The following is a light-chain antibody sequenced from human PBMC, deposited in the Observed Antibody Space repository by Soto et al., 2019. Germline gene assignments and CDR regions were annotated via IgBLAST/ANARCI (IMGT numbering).Light chain of an antibody. J-gene: IGKJ1*01. V-gene: IGKV1-8*01. CDR2: AAS. CDR1: QGISSY. Sequence: AIRMTQSPSSFSASTGDRVTITCRASQGISSYLAWYQQKPGKAPKLLIYAASTLQSGVPSRFSGSGSGTDFTLTISSLQPDDFATYYCHQYQSYSFGQGTKVDIK. CDR3: HQYQSYS.